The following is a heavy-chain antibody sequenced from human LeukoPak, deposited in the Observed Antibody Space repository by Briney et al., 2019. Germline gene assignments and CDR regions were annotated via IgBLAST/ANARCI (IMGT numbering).Heavy chain of an antibody. V-gene: IGHV3-23*01. J-gene: IGHJ4*02. CDR1: GFTFSSYA. CDR3: AKDRARGGTTDFDY. D-gene: IGHD1-7*01. CDR2: ISGSGDST. Sequence: GGSLRLSCVASGFTFSSYAMSWVRQAPGKGLEWVSAISGSGDSTYYADSVKGRFTISRDNSKNTLHLQMNSLRAEDTAVYYCAKDRARGGTTDFDYWGQGTLVTVPS.